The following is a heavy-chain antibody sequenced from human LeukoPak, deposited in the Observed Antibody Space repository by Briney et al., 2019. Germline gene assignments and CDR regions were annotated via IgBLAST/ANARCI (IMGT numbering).Heavy chain of an antibody. Sequence: ASVKVSCKASGGTFSSYAISWVRQATGQGLEWTGWMNPNSGNTGYAQKFQGRVTMTRNTSISTAYMELSSLRSEDTAVYYCARGTYGGNPPFDYWGQGTLVTVSS. V-gene: IGHV1-8*02. D-gene: IGHD4-23*01. J-gene: IGHJ4*02. CDR3: ARGTYGGNPPFDY. CDR2: MNPNSGNT. CDR1: GGTFSSYA.